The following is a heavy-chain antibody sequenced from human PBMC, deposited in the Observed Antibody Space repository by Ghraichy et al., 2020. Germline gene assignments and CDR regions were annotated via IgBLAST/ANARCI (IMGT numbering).Heavy chain of an antibody. D-gene: IGHD4-17*01. V-gene: IGHV4-31*03. J-gene: IGHJ4*02. CDR3: AREGHGEGVAY. Sequence: SETLSLTCSVSGDSISSGGYYWSWIRQIPGKGLESLGNIYYSGTTDYNPSLKSRIRMSLDASKNQFSLQLTSVTAADTAVYFCAREGHGEGVAYWGQGTLVTVSS. CDR2: IYYSGTT. CDR1: GDSISSGGYY.